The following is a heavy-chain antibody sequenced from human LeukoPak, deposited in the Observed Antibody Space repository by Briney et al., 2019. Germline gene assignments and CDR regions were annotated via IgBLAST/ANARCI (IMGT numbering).Heavy chain of an antibody. V-gene: IGHV4-34*01. CDR3: ARTRTIAAAGTRDTYYFDY. D-gene: IGHD6-13*01. CDR2: INHSGST. Sequence: PSETLSLTCAVYGGSFSGYYWSWIRQPPGKGLEWIGEINHSGSTNYNPSLKSRVTISVDTSKNQFSLKLSSVTAADTAVYYCARTRTIAAAGTRDTYYFDYWGQGTLVTVSS. J-gene: IGHJ4*02. CDR1: GGSFSGYY.